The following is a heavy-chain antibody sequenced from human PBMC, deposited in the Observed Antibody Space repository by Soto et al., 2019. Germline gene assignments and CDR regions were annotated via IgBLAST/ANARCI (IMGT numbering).Heavy chain of an antibody. CDR1: GYSFTSYW. CDR2: IYPGDSDT. D-gene: IGHD6-19*01. Sequence: GESLKISCQGSGYSFTSYWIGWVRQMPGKGLEWMGIIYPGDSDTRYSPSFQGQVTISADKSISTAYLQWSSLKASDTAMYYCARLSGYSSGWTRFDYWGQGTLVTVSS. J-gene: IGHJ4*02. CDR3: ARLSGYSSGWTRFDY. V-gene: IGHV5-51*01.